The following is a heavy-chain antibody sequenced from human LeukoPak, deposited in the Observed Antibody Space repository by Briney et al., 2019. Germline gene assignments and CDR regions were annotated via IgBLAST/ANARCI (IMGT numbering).Heavy chain of an antibody. D-gene: IGHD3-10*01. CDR1: GYSISSGYY. J-gene: IGHJ4*02. Sequence: SETLSLTCNVSGYSISSGYYWGWVRQPPGQGLEWIGSVHHIGNSHYNPPLKSRVTISVDTSKNQFSLKLTSVTAADTAIYYCARDRDPLTLVRGVIDYWGQGTLVTVSS. CDR2: VHHIGNS. CDR3: ARDRDPLTLVRGVIDY. V-gene: IGHV4-38-2*02.